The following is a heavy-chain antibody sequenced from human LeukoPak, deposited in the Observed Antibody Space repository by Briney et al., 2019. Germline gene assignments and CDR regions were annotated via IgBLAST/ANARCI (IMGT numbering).Heavy chain of an antibody. V-gene: IGHV1-2*02. CDR1: GYTFTGYY. CDR3: ARGSRFTIFGVDSHRFYDY. J-gene: IGHJ4*02. CDR2: INPNSGGT. D-gene: IGHD3-3*01. Sequence: ASVKVSCKASGYTFTGYYIHWVRQAPGQGLEWMGWINPNSGGTNYAQKFQGRVTMTRDTSISTAYMELSRLRSDDTAVYYCARGSRFTIFGVDSHRFYDYWGQGTLVTVSS.